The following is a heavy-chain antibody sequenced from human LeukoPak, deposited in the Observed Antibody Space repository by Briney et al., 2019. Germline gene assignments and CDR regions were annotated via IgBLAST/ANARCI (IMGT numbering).Heavy chain of an antibody. CDR2: TSGSGGST. V-gene: IGHV3-23*01. D-gene: IGHD5-24*01. CDR1: GFTFSSYA. CDR3: AKDLRWLQFGDAFDI. Sequence: GGSLRLSCAASGFTFSSYAMSWVRRAPGKGLEWVSATSGSGGSTYYADSVKGRFTISRDNSKNTLYLQMNSLRADDTAVYYCAKDLRWLQFGDAFDIWGQGTMVTVSS. J-gene: IGHJ3*02.